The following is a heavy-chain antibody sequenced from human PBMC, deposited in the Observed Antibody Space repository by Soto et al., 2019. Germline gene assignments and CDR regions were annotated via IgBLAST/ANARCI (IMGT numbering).Heavy chain of an antibody. J-gene: IGHJ4*02. Sequence: GSLRLSCAASGFTFSDYYMSWIRQAPGKGLEWVGRIKSKTDGGTTDYAAPVKGRFTISRDDSKNTLYLQMNSLKTEDTAVYYCTTDSFFNYYDSSGPDYWGQGTLVTVS. CDR3: TTDSFFNYYDSSGPDY. CDR1: GFTFSDYY. D-gene: IGHD3-22*01. V-gene: IGHV3-15*01. CDR2: IKSKTDGGTT.